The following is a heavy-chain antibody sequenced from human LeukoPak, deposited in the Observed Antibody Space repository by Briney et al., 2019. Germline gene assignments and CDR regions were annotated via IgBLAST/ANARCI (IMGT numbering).Heavy chain of an antibody. V-gene: IGHV3-11*01. D-gene: IGHD6-19*01. CDR2: ISSSGSTI. J-gene: IGHJ4*02. CDR3: ARSPHSSGWYVLGFDY. CDR1: GFTFSDYY. Sequence: GGSLRLSCAACGFTFSDYYMSWIREAPGKGVGGVSYISSSGSTINYADSVKGRFTISRDNAKNSLYLQMNSLRADDTAVYYCARSPHSSGWYVLGFDYWGQGTLVTVSS.